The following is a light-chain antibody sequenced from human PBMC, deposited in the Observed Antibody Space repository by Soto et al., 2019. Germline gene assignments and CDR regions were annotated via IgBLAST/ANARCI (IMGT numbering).Light chain of an antibody. CDR1: QSVSSDH. Sequence: EIVLTQSPGTLSLSPGERATLSCRASQSVSSDHLAWYQQKPGQAPRLLIYGASNRATGIPDRFSGSGSGTDFTLTISSLQPEDVATYYCQKYDSVPFTFGPGTKVDI. V-gene: IGKV3-20*01. J-gene: IGKJ3*01. CDR3: QKYDSVPFT. CDR2: GAS.